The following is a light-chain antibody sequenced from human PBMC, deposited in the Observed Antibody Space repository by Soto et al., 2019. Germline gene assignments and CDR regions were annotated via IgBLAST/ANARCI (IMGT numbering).Light chain of an antibody. CDR3: QQYSSSPLT. V-gene: IGKV3-20*01. CDR2: GAS. Sequence: ENVLTQSPGTLSLSPGERATLSCWASQTVRSSHLAWYQQMPGQAPRLLIYGASNRATGIPDRFSGSGSGTDFTLTISRLESEDFAVYYCQQYSSSPLTFGGGTKVDIK. J-gene: IGKJ4*01. CDR1: QTVRSSH.